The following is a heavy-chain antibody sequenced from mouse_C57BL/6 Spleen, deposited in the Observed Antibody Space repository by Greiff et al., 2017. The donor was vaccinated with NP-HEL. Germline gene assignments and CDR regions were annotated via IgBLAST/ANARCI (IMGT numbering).Heavy chain of an antibody. CDR3: ARDWDHWYFDV. D-gene: IGHD4-1*01. CDR2: IHPNSGST. J-gene: IGHJ1*03. Sequence: QVQLQQSGAELVKPGASVKLSCKASGYTFTSYWMHWVKQRPGQGLEWIGMIHPNSGSTNYNEKFKSKATLTVDKSSSTAYMQLSSLTSEDSAVYYCARDWDHWYFDVWGTGTTVTVSS. V-gene: IGHV1-64*01. CDR1: GYTFTSYW.